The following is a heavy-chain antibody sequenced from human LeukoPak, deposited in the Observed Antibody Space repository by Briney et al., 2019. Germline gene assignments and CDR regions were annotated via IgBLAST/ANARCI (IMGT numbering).Heavy chain of an antibody. CDR2: LHSGGHT. Sequence: GGSLRLSCAASGFTVSSNYMSWVRQAPGKGLVWISALHSGGHTFYADSVRGRFTISRDISKNTLYLQMNDLGAEDTALYYCVRGLSGVSSWYFDLWGRGTLVSVSS. V-gene: IGHV3-53*01. J-gene: IGHJ2*01. CDR3: VRGLSGVSSWYFDL. D-gene: IGHD7-27*01. CDR1: GFTVSSNY.